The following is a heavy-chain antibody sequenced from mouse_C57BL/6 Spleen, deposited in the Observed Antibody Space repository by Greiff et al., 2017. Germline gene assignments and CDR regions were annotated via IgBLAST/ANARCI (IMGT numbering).Heavy chain of an antibody. V-gene: IGHV1-9*01. D-gene: IGHD3-3*01. Sequence: QVQLQQPGAELMKPGASVQLSCKATGYTFTGYWIEWVKQRPGHGLEWIGEIFPGSGSTNYNEKFKGKATFTADTSSNTAYMQLSSLSTEDSAIYYGARRGTWGYFDYWGQGTTLTVSS. CDR1: GYTFTGYW. CDR2: IFPGSGST. J-gene: IGHJ2*01. CDR3: ARRGTWGYFDY.